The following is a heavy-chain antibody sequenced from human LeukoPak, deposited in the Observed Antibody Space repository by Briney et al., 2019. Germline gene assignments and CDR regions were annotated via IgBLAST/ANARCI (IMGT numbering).Heavy chain of an antibody. CDR2: IDWDDDN. V-gene: IGHV2-70*11. D-gene: IGHD3-10*01. J-gene: IGHJ4*02. CDR1: GFSLSTSGMC. CDR3: ARHYPGGSYYYFDY. Sequence: SGPTLVNPTQTLTLTCTFSGFSLSTSGMCVSWIRQPPGKALEWLARIDWDDDNYYSTSLKTRLTISKDTSKNQVVLTMTNMDPVDTATYYCARHYPGGSYYYFDYWGPRTLVTVSS.